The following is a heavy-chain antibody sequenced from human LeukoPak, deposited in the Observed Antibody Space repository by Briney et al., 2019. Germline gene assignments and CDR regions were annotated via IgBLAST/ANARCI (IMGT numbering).Heavy chain of an antibody. Sequence: SETLSLTCTVSGGSFGTYYWSWIRQPPGKGLEWIGYVYYSGSTSYNPSLKSRVTISLDTSKHQFSLKLNSVTAADTAVYYCARHAYCGGDCFGGAFEIWGQGTMVTVSS. CDR2: VYYSGST. D-gene: IGHD2-21*02. CDR1: GGSFGTYY. CDR3: ARHAYCGGDCFGGAFEI. J-gene: IGHJ3*02. V-gene: IGHV4-59*08.